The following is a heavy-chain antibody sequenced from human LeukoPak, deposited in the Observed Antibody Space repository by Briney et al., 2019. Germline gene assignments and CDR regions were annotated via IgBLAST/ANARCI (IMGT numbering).Heavy chain of an antibody. J-gene: IGHJ5*02. V-gene: IGHV7-4-1*02. CDR2: INTYTGNP. CDR1: GYTFTSYA. CDR3: ARDPRRFDP. Sequence: ASVKVSCKASGYTFTSYAMNWVRQAPGQGLEWMGWINTYTGNPTYAQGFTGRFVFSLDTSVSTAYLQISNLKPEDTAVYYCARDPRRFDPWGQGTLVTVSS.